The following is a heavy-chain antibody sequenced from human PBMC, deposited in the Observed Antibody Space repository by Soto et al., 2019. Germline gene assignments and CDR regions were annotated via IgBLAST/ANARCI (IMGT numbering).Heavy chain of an antibody. V-gene: IGHV4-38-2*01. Sequence: XATLSLTCDVSGYSFSSGCFWCWLRQPPGKGQGRIGSNNHGGNTYYNPSLKSRVIISVDMSKNKFSLKLSCVTAADTAVYYCARSVFYTDMVILAYWGQGTLVTVSS. CDR2: NNHGGNT. CDR3: ARSVFYTDMVILAY. J-gene: IGHJ4*02. CDR1: GYSFSSGCF. D-gene: IGHD5-18*01.